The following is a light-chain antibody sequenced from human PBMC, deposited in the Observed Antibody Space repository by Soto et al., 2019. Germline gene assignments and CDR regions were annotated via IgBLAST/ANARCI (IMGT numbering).Light chain of an antibody. J-gene: IGKJ2*02. CDR3: QQYGISPPCT. CDR2: GES. V-gene: IGKV3-20*01. Sequence: EIVLTQSPGTLSLSPGERATLSCRASQSVSSSYLAWYQQKPGQAPRLLIYGESSRATGIPDSFRGSGSGTDFTLTISRLEPEDFAVYYCQQYGISPPCTFGQGTKLEIK. CDR1: QSVSSSY.